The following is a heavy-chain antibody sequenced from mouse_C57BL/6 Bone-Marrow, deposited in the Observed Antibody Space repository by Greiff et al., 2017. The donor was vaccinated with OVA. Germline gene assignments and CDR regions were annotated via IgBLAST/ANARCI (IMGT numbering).Heavy chain of an antibody. Sequence: VQLQQSGAELARPGASVKMSCKASGYTFTSYTMHWVKQRPGQGLEWIGYINPSSGYTKYNQKFKDKATLTADKSSSTAYMQLSSLTSEDSAVYYCANLYSNYEYFDVWGTGTTVTVSS. CDR3: ANLYSNYEYFDV. D-gene: IGHD2-5*01. CDR1: GYTFTSYT. CDR2: INPSSGYT. V-gene: IGHV1-4*01. J-gene: IGHJ1*03.